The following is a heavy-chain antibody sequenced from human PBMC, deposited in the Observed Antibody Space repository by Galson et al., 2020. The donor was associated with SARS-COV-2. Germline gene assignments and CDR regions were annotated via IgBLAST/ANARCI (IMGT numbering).Heavy chain of an antibody. J-gene: IGHJ5*02. V-gene: IGHV3-23*01. CDR3: AKAWSVNCFDP. D-gene: IGHD2-8*01. CDR1: GFTFSSYA. CDR2: LTTSGAST. Sequence: GGSLRLSCEASGFTFSSYAMSWVRQAPGKGLEWVSALTTSGASTFYADSVKGRFTISRDNSKNTLYLQMNSLRVEDTAVYYCAKAWSVNCFDPWGQGTLVTVSS.